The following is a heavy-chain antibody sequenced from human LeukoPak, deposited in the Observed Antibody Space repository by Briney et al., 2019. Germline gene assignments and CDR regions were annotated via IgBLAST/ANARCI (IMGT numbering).Heavy chain of an antibody. D-gene: IGHD1-26*01. J-gene: IGHJ3*02. Sequence: SETLSLTCAVYGGSFSGYYWSWIRQPPGKGLEWIGEITHSGSTNYNPSLKSRVTISVDTSKNQFSLKLSSVTAADTAVYYCARVGVGALLDAFDIWGQGTIVTVSS. CDR2: ITHSGST. CDR1: GGSFSGYY. CDR3: ARVGVGALLDAFDI. V-gene: IGHV4-34*01.